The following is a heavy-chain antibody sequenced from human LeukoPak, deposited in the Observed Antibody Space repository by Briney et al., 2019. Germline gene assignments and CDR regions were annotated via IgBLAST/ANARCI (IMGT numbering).Heavy chain of an antibody. CDR3: AREGADFWSGYYFDY. J-gene: IGHJ4*02. CDR2: IIPIFGTA. D-gene: IGHD3-3*01. Sequence: SVKVSCKASGGTFSSYAISWVRQAPGQGLEWMGGIIPIFGTANYAQKFQGRVTITTDESTSTAYMELSSLRSEDTAVYYCAREGADFWSGYYFDYWGQGTLITVSS. V-gene: IGHV1-69*05. CDR1: GGTFSSYA.